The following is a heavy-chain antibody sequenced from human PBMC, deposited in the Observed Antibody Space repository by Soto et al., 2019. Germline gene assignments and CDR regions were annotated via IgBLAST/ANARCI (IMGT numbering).Heavy chain of an antibody. J-gene: IGHJ4*02. CDR2: IYYSGST. V-gene: IGHV4-39*01. D-gene: IGHD6-13*01. Sequence: QLQLQESGPGLVKPSETLSLTCTVSGGSISSSSYYWGWIRQPPGKGLEWIGSIYYSGSTYYNPSLKSRVTISVDTSKNQFSLRLSSVTAADTAVYYCARLGSSRYVLHWGQGTLVTVSS. CDR3: ARLGSSRYVLH. CDR1: GGSISSSSYY.